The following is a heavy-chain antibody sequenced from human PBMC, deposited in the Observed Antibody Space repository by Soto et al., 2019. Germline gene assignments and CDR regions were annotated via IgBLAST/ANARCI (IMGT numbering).Heavy chain of an antibody. CDR3: ARHFSSSWAYYYYMDV. CDR2: IYYSGST. J-gene: IGHJ6*03. V-gene: IGHV4-39*01. D-gene: IGHD6-13*01. CDR1: GGSTSSSSYY. Sequence: QLQLQESGPGLVKPSETLSLTCSVSGGSTSSSSYYWGWIRQSPGKGLEWIGSIYYSGSTYYNPSLKSLVTISVDTSKNQFSLTLSSVTAADTAVYYCARHFSSSWAYYYYMDVWGKGTTVTVSS.